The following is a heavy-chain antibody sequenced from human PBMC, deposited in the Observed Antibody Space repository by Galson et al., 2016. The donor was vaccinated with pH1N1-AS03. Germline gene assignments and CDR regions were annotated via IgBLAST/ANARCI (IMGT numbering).Heavy chain of an antibody. V-gene: IGHV1-18*01. D-gene: IGHD3-3*01. CDR1: GYTFTTYG. Sequence: SVKVSCKASGYTFTTYGISWVRQAPGQGLEWMGWISAYYGDTHFAHKFQERVTLTRDTPTATAYMELRNLRSDDTAVYYCARESEISGVVFFNYWGQGTLVTVSS. J-gene: IGHJ4*02. CDR2: ISAYYGDT. CDR3: ARESEISGVVFFNY.